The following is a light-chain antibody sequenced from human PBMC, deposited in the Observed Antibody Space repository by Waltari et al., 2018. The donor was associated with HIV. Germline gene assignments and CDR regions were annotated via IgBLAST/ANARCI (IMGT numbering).Light chain of an antibody. J-gene: IGLJ1*01. CDR3: SSYVVNSTPYV. CDR1: SNDVGRYDY. V-gene: IGLV2-14*01. CDR2: EVT. Sequence: QSALTQPASVSGSPGQSITISCTGTSNDVGRYDYVSWYQHHPGKAPKLVIYEVTKRPPGISNRFSGSKSGNTASLTISGLQAEDEADYYCSSYVVNSTPYVFGSGTKVTVL.